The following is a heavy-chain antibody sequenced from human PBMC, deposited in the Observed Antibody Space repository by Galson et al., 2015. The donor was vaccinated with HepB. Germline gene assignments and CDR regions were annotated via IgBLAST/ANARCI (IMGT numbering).Heavy chain of an antibody. CDR1: GFTFSSYW. CDR3: ARDPTIFGVVTEYNWFDP. Sequence: SLRLSCAASGFTFSSYWMSWVRQAPGKGLEWVANIKQDGSEKYYVDSVKGRFTISRDNAKNSLYLQMNSLRAEDTAVYYCARDPTIFGVVTEYNWFDPWGQGTLVTSPQ. V-gene: IGHV3-7*03. J-gene: IGHJ5*02. D-gene: IGHD3-3*01. CDR2: IKQDGSEK.